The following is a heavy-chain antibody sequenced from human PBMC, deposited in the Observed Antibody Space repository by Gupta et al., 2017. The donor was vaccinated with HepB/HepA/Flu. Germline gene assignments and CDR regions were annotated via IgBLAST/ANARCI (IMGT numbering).Heavy chain of an antibody. D-gene: IGHD2-8*01. CDR2: TYYRSKWSY. Sequence: QVQLQQSGPGLVKPSQTLSLTCAISGDSVSSNSAAWNWIRQSPSRGLEWLGRTYYRSKWSYHYAVSVQRRITINPDTSKNQFSLQLNSVNQEDTAVYYCARGSPTNILPKVAFDYWGQGILVTVSS. CDR1: GDSVSSNSAA. J-gene: IGHJ4*02. V-gene: IGHV6-1*01. CDR3: ARGSPTNILPKVAFDY.